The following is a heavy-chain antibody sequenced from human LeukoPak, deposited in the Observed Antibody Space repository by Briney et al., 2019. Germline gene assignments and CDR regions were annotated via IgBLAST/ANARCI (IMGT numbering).Heavy chain of an antibody. J-gene: IGHJ1*01. V-gene: IGHV1-69*04. D-gene: IGHD4-17*01. CDR3: ASGDDYGDYAEYFQH. Sequence: SVKVSCKASGGTFSSYAISWVRQAPGQGLEWMGRIIPILGIANYAQKFQGRVTITADKSTSTAYMELSSLRSEDTAVYYCASGDDYGDYAEYFQHWGQGTLVTVSS. CDR2: IIPILGIA. CDR1: GGTFSSYA.